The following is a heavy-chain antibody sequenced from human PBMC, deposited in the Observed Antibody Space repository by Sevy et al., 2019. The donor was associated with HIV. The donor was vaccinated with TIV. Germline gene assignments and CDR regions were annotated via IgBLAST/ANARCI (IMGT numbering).Heavy chain of an antibody. J-gene: IGHJ3*01. V-gene: IGHV3-74*01. CDR2: ISSDGTNT. CDR3: ARDMSTTVAFDF. CDR1: GFTFSNYW. D-gene: IGHD4-17*01. Sequence: GGSLRLSCAASGFTFSNYWMHWVRRAPGKGLVWVSRISSDGTNTIYADSVKGRFNPSRDNAKNTLYLHRNSLTAEDTVMYYCARDMSTTVAFDFWGQGTMVTVSS.